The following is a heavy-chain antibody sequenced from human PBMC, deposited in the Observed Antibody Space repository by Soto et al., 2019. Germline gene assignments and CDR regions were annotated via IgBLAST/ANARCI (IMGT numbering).Heavy chain of an antibody. V-gene: IGHV1-69*13. D-gene: IGHD1-26*01. CDR3: AKRTVGATTIDY. J-gene: IGHJ4*02. Sequence: ASVKVSCKASGGTFSSYAISWVRQAPGQGLEWMGGIIPIFGTANYAQKFQGRVTITADESTSTAYMELSSLRSEDTAVYYCAKRTVGATTIDYWGQGTLVTVSS. CDR2: IIPIFGTA. CDR1: GGTFSSYA.